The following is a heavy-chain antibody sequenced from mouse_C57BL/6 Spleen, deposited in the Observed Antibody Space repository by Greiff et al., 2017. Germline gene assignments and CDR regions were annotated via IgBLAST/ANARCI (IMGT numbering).Heavy chain of an antibody. D-gene: IGHD3-2*02. CDR3: ARTAQDTAMDY. CDR2: ISDGGSYT. Sequence: EVKLMESGGGLVKPGGSLKLSCAASGFTFSSYAMSWVRQTPEKRLEWVATISDGGSYTYYPDNVKGRFTISRDNAKNNLYLQMSHLKSEDTAMYYCARTAQDTAMDYWGQGTSVTVSS. CDR1: GFTFSSYA. V-gene: IGHV5-4*03. J-gene: IGHJ4*01.